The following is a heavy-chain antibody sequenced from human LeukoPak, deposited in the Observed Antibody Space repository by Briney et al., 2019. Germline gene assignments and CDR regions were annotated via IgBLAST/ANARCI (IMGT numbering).Heavy chain of an antibody. CDR2: IYPGDSDT. Sequence: GESLKISCKGSGYNFATYWISWVRQMPGKGLEWMGVIYPGDSDTRYSPSFQGQVTISADKSISTAYLQWSSLKASDSAMYYCASQVYCSRTSCSDHWGQGTLVTVSS. CDR1: GYNFATYW. D-gene: IGHD2-2*01. CDR3: ASQVYCSRTSCSDH. J-gene: IGHJ4*02. V-gene: IGHV5-51*01.